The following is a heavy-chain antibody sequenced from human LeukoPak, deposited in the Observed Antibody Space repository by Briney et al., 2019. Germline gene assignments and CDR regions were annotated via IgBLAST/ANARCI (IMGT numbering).Heavy chain of an antibody. CDR1: GFTFSSYA. Sequence: GRSLRLSCAASGFTFSSYAMHWVRQAPGKGLERVAVISYDGSNKYYADSVKGRFTISRDNSKNTLYLQMNSLRAEDTAVYYCARGPTSYYYGSGSYHYWGQGTLVTVSS. J-gene: IGHJ4*02. V-gene: IGHV3-30*01. D-gene: IGHD3-10*01. CDR2: ISYDGSNK. CDR3: ARGPTSYYYGSGSYHY.